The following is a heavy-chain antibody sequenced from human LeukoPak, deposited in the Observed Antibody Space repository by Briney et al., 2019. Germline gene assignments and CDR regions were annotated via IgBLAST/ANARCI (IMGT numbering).Heavy chain of an antibody. V-gene: IGHV4-39*01. CDR1: GGSLSSSSYY. CDR3: ASSSFGYSSGWMKGRAFDI. Sequence: PSETLSLTCTVSGGSLSSSSYYWGWIRQPPGKGLGWIGSIYYSGSTYYNRHLKSRVTISVDTSKNQFSLKLSSVTAADTAVYYCASSSFGYSSGWMKGRAFDIWGQGTMVTVSS. D-gene: IGHD6-19*01. CDR2: IYYSGST. J-gene: IGHJ3*02.